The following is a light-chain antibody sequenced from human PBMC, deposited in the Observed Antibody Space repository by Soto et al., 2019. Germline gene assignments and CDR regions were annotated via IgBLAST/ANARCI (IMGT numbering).Light chain of an antibody. CDR2: DAS. Sequence: EIVLTQSPATLSLSPGDRATLSCRASQSVSSYLAWYQQKPGQAPRLLIYDASNRDTGIPARFSGSGSGTDFTLTINTLEPEDFAVYYCQQRSNWPSTFGGGTKVEIK. J-gene: IGKJ4*01. CDR1: QSVSSY. V-gene: IGKV3-11*01. CDR3: QQRSNWPST.